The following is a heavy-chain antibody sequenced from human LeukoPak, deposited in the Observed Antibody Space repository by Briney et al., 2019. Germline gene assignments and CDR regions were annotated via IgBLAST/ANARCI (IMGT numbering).Heavy chain of an antibody. Sequence: GGSLRLSCATSGFTFSSYAMHWVRQAPGKGLEWVAVISYDGSNKYYADSVKGRFTISRDNSKNTLYLQMNSLRAEDTAVYYCARGGGLRAYYFDYWGQGTLVTVSS. D-gene: IGHD5-24*01. V-gene: IGHV3-30*04. CDR3: ARGGGLRAYYFDY. J-gene: IGHJ4*02. CDR1: GFTFSSYA. CDR2: ISYDGSNK.